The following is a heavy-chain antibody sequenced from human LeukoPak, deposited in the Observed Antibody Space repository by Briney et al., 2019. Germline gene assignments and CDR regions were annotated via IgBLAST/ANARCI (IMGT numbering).Heavy chain of an antibody. CDR1: GFTFCSYA. CDR2: ISSDGGST. Sequence: GGSLRLSCSASGFTFCSYAMHWVRQAPGKGLEYVSAISSDGGSTYYADSVRGRFTISRDNSKNTLYLQMSSLRAEDTAVYYCVRSWGPYCSSTSCHDYYYGMDVWGQGTTVTVSS. CDR3: VRSWGPYCSSTSCHDYYYGMDV. V-gene: IGHV3-64D*06. J-gene: IGHJ6*02. D-gene: IGHD2-2*01.